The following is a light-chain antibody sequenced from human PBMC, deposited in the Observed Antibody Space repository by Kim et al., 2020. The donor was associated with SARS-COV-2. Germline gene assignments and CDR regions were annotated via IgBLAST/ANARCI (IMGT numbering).Light chain of an antibody. J-gene: IGKJ4*01. CDR3: HQYGSSLHN. Sequence: EIVFTHSPFPLSLSPGERATLSCRASQSVSSHLAWYQQKPDKAPRLLIHGASSRANGIPDRFSGSGSGTDFTLTISRLEPEDFAVYYCHQYGSSLHNFGGGTKVDIK. V-gene: IGKV3-20*01. CDR2: GAS. CDR1: QSVSSH.